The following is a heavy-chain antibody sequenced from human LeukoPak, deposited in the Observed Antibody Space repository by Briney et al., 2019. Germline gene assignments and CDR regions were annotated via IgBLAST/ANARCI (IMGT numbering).Heavy chain of an antibody. V-gene: IGHV4-30-4*01. J-gene: IGHJ5*02. CDR3: ARASGGSYLNWFDP. D-gene: IGHD2-15*01. Sequence: PSETLSLTCTVSGGSISSGDYYWSWIRQPPGKGLEWIGYIYYSGSTYYNPSLKSRVTISVDTSKNQFSLKLSSVTAADTAVYYCARASGGSYLNWFDPWGQGTLATVSS. CDR1: GGSISSGDYY. CDR2: IYYSGST.